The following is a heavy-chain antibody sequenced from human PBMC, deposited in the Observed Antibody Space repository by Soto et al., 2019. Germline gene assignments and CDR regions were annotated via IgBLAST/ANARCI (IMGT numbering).Heavy chain of an antibody. CDR3: TRDRSVTIFGVVNYYYYGMDV. J-gene: IGHJ6*02. D-gene: IGHD3-3*01. Sequence: PGGSLRLSCTASGFTFGDYAMSWVRQAPGKGLEWVGFIRSKAYGGTTEYAASVKGRFTISRDDSKSIAYLQMNSLKTEDTAVYYCTRDRSVTIFGVVNYYYYGMDVWGQGTTVTVSS. CDR1: GFTFGDYA. V-gene: IGHV3-49*04. CDR2: IRSKAYGGTT.